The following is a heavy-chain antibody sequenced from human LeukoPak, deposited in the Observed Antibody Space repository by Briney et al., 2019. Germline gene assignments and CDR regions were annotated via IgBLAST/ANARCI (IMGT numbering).Heavy chain of an antibody. Sequence: GESLKISCKASGYSFTSYWISWVRQMPGKGLEWMGNIDPSDSYTNYSPSFEGHVIISADTSINTAYMQWWSLKASDTAMYYCTRQDFWGQGTLVTVSS. CDR3: TRQDF. CDR2: IDPSDSYT. CDR1: GYSFTSYW. J-gene: IGHJ4*02. V-gene: IGHV5-10-1*01. D-gene: IGHD3-3*01.